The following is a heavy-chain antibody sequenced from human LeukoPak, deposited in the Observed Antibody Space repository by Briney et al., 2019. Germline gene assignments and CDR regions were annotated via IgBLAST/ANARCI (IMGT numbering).Heavy chain of an antibody. CDR1: GCTFTSYD. CDR3: ASRSRFGEFDY. CDR2: ISAYNGNT. Sequence: ASVKVSCKVSGCTFTSYDIKWVRQATGQGLEWMEWISAYNGNTNYAQKLQGRVTMTTDTSTSTAYMELRSLRSDDTAVYYCASRSRFGEFDYWGQGTLVTVSS. J-gene: IGHJ4*02. V-gene: IGHV1-18*01. D-gene: IGHD3-10*01.